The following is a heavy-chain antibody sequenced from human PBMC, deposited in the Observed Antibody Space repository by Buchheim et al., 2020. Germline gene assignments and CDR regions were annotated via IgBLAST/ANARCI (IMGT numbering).Heavy chain of an antibody. V-gene: IGHV1-8*01. CDR2: MNPNSGNT. J-gene: IGHJ6*03. CDR1: GYTFTSYD. CDR3: ARESITMVWGVIIPDYYYYMDV. Sequence: QVQLVQSGAEVKKPGASVKVSCKASGYTFTSYDINWVRQATGQGLEWMGWMNPNSGNTGYAQKFQGRVTMTRNTSISTAYMELSSLRSEDTAVYYCARESITMVWGVIIPDYYYYMDVWGKGTT. D-gene: IGHD3-10*01.